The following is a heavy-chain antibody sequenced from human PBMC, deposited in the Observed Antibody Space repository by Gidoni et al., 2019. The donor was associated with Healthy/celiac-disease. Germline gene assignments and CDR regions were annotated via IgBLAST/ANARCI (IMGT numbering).Heavy chain of an antibody. Sequence: QLQLQESGPGLVKPSETLSLTCTVSGGSISSSSYYWGWIRQPPGKGLEWIGSIYYSGSTYYNPSLKSRVTISVDTSKNQFSLKLSSVTAADTAVYYCARERLYYDSSGYYSDAFDIWGQGTMVTVSS. J-gene: IGHJ3*02. V-gene: IGHV4-39*07. CDR3: ARERLYYDSSGYYSDAFDI. D-gene: IGHD3-22*01. CDR1: GGSISSSSYY. CDR2: IYYSGST.